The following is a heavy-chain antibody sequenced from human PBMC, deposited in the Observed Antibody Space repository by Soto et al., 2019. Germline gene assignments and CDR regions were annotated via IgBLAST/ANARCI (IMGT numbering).Heavy chain of an antibody. D-gene: IGHD6-19*01. J-gene: IGHJ4*02. CDR3: ARVFFSIAVAGTSSY. V-gene: IGHV3-30-3*01. CDR1: GFTFSSYA. CDR2: ISYDGSNK. Sequence: GGSLRLSCAASGFTFSSYAMHWVRQAPGKGLEWVAVISYDGSNKYYADSVKGRFTISRDNSKNTLYLQMNSLRAEDTAVYYCARVFFSIAVAGTSSYWGQGTLVTVSS.